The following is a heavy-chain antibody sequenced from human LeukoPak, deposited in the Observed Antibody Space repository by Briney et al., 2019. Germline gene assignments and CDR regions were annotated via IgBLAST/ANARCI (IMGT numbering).Heavy chain of an antibody. D-gene: IGHD2-2*01. V-gene: IGHV4-61*01. CDR3: ARDNVAPYCSSTSCYEYYYGMDV. J-gene: IGHJ6*02. Sequence: NSSETLSLTCTVSGGSVSSGSYYWGWIRQPPGKGLEWIGYIYYSGSTNYNPSFKSRVTISVETSKNQFSLKLSSVTAADTAVYYCARDNVAPYCSSTSCYEYYYGMDVWGQGTTVTVSS. CDR2: IYYSGST. CDR1: GGSVSSGSYY.